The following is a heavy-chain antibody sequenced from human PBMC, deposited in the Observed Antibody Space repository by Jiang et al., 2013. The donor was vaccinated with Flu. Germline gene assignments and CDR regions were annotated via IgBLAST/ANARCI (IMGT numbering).Heavy chain of an antibody. Sequence: SSVKVSCKASGGTFSSYAISWVRQAPGQGLEWMGGIIPIFGTANYAQKFQGRVTITADESTSTAYMELSSLRSEDTAVYYCASLVGTFPNDAFDIWGQGTMVTVSS. CDR3: ASLVGTFPNDAFDI. CDR1: GGTFSSYA. V-gene: IGHV1-69*01. CDR2: IIPIFGTA. D-gene: IGHD1-26*01. J-gene: IGHJ3*02.